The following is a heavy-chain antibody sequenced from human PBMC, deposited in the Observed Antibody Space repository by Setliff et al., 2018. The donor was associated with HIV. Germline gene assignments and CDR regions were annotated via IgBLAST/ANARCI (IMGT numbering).Heavy chain of an antibody. D-gene: IGHD6-6*01. Sequence: LSLTCGISGGSFSGFYWAWIRQPPGKGLEWIGEINYSGKTNKNPSLKSRVTISADTSRTQFSLNLISVTAADTAVYYCARATYRSRAGTGLYFDSWGQGALVTISS. V-gene: IGHV4-34*01. CDR2: INYSGKT. J-gene: IGHJ4*02. CDR1: GGSFSGFY. CDR3: ARATYRSRAGTGLYFDS.